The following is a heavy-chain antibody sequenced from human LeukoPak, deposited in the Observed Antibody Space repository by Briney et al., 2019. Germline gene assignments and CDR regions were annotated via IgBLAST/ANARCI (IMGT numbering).Heavy chain of an antibody. CDR1: GGTFSSYA. V-gene: IGHV1-69*13. Sequence: SVKVSCKASGGTFSSYAISWVRQAPGQGLEWMGGIIPIFGTANYAQKFQGRVTITADESTSTAYMELSSLRSEDTAVYYCARIAAAGPYSWFDPWGQGTLVTVSS. CDR2: IIPIFGTA. D-gene: IGHD6-13*01. CDR3: ARIAAAGPYSWFDP. J-gene: IGHJ5*02.